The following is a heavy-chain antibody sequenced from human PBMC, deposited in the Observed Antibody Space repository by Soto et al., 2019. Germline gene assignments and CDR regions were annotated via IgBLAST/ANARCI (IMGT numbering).Heavy chain of an antibody. CDR2: IIPIFGTA. D-gene: IGHD3-22*01. V-gene: IGHV1-69*13. CDR3: ARDSNYYDSSGYYYVHDAFDI. CDR1: GGTFSSYA. J-gene: IGHJ3*02. Sequence: GASVKVSCKASGGTFSSYAISWVRQAPGQGLEWMGGIIPIFGTANYAQKFQGRVTITADESTSTAYMELSSLRSEDTAVYYCARDSNYYDSSGYYYVHDAFDIWGQRTMVTVSS.